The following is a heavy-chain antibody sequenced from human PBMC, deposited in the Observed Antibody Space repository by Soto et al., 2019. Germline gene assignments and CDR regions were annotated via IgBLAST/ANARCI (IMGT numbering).Heavy chain of an antibody. CDR2: IIPIFGTV. CDR3: ARGPHSYDSSGYFES. J-gene: IGHJ4*02. CDR1: GCTFRSYG. Sequence: QVQLVQSGAEVKKPGSLVKVSCKASGCTFRSYGFSWVRQAPGQGLEWMGGIIPIFGTVTYAQKFQGRVTITTDESTSTAYMELSSLRSEDTAVYYCARGPHSYDSSGYFESWGQGTLVTVSS. V-gene: IGHV1-69*01. D-gene: IGHD3-22*01.